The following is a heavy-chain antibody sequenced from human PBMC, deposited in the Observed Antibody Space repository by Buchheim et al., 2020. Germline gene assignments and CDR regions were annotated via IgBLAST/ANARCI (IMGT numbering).Heavy chain of an antibody. CDR2: IFSSGST. CDR3: ARCGYHDSSGYYHTFDY. D-gene: IGHD3-22*01. Sequence: QVQLQESGPGLVKPSEALSLTCSVSGGSISSGDHSWSWVRQHPGKGLEWIGYIFSSGSTRYHPSLKSRLTISVDTSQNQFSLKLSSVTAADTAVYYCARCGYHDSSGYYHTFDYWGQGTL. V-gene: IGHV4-31*03. CDR1: GGSISSGDHS. J-gene: IGHJ4*02.